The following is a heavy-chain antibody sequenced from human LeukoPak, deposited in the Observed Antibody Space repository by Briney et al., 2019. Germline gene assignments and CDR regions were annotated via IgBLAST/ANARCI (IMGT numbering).Heavy chain of an antibody. J-gene: IGHJ4*02. V-gene: IGHV3-NL1*01. CDR1: GFTFSGYG. D-gene: IGHD6-13*01. CDR2: IYSGGST. Sequence: PGGSLRLSCAASGFTFSGYGMHWVRQAPGKGLEWVSVIYSGGSTDYADSVKGRFTISRDNSKNTLYLQMNSLRAEDTAVYYCARDPSSYYFDYWGQGTLVTVSS. CDR3: ARDPSSYYFDY.